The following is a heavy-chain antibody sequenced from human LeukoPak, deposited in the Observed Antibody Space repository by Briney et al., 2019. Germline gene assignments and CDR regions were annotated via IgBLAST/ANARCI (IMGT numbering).Heavy chain of an antibody. J-gene: IGHJ5*02. D-gene: IGHD1-26*01. V-gene: IGHV4-59*01. CDR3: AGGDSGSYYRSNWFDP. CDR1: GGSISSYY. Sequence: PSETQSLTCTVSGGSISSYYWSWIRQPPGKGLEWIGYIYYSGSTNYNPSLKSRVTISVDTSKNQFSLKLSSVTAADTAVYYCAGGDSGSYYRSNWFDPWGQGTLVTVSS. CDR2: IYYSGST.